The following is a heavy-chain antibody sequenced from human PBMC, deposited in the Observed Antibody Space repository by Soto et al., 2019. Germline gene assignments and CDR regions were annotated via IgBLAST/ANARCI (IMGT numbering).Heavy chain of an antibody. CDR1: GGSISSYY. J-gene: IGHJ6*03. D-gene: IGHD3-10*01. CDR3: ARGHLPSEPLGVSYYYYYMDV. CDR2: NYYSGST. Sequence: SETLSLTCTVSGGSISSYYRSWIRQPPGKGLEWIGYNYYSGSTNYNPSLKSRVTISVDTSKNQFSLKLSSVTAADTAEYYCARGHLPSEPLGVSYYYYYMDVWGKGTTVTVSS. V-gene: IGHV4-59*01.